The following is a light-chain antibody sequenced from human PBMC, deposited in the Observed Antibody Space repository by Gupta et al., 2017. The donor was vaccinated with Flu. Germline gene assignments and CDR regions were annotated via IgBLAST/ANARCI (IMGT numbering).Light chain of an antibody. J-gene: IGLJ1*01. V-gene: IGLV1-44*01. CDR2: SNN. Sequence: QSVLTQPPSASRTPGQRVTITCSGNSSNIGGKNVSWYQQLPGTAPKLLIFSNNQRPSGVPDRFSGSKSGTSASLAISGLQAEDEADYYCETWDDSRNGYVFGTGTKVTAL. CDR3: ETWDDSRNGYV. CDR1: SSNIGGKN.